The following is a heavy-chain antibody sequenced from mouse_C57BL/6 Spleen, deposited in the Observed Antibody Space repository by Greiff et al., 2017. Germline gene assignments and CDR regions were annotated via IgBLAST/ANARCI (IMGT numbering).Heavy chain of an antibody. CDR2: ISGGGGNT. J-gene: IGHJ2*01. CDR3: ARHQVGPDY. Sequence: DVMLVESGGGLVKPGGSLKLSCAASGFTFSSYTMSWVRQTPEKRLEWVATISGGGGNTYYPDSVKGRFTISRDNAKNTLYLQMSSLRSEDTALXYCARHQVGPDYWGQGTTLTVSS. V-gene: IGHV5-9*01. D-gene: IGHD4-1*01. CDR1: GFTFSSYT.